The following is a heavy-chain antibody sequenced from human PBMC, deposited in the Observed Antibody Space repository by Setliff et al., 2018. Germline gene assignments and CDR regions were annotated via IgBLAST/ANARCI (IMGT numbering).Heavy chain of an antibody. Sequence: GESLKISCTGSGYSFTRYWIVWVRQMPGKGLEWMGIIYPGDSDTRYSPSFQGQVTISADKSISTAYLQWSSLKASDTAMYYCAGTYYYDSSGYFSNDAFDIWGQGTMVTVSS. CDR3: AGTYYYDSSGYFSNDAFDI. D-gene: IGHD3-22*01. CDR2: IYPGDSDT. CDR1: GYSFTRYW. J-gene: IGHJ3*02. V-gene: IGHV5-51*01.